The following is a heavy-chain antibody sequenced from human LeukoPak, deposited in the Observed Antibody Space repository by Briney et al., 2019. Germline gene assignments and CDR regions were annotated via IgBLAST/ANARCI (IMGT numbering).Heavy chain of an antibody. CDR3: VRDYYASGSHDY. V-gene: IGHV3-7*01. J-gene: IGHJ4*02. D-gene: IGHD3-10*01. CDR1: GFTLSSLW. Sequence: GGSLRLSCAASGFTLSSLWMSWVRQAPGKGLEWVAHIKQDGSEKYYVDSVKGRFTVSRDNAKNSLYLQMDSLRAEDTAVYYCVRDYYASGSHDYWGQGTLVTVSS. CDR2: IKQDGSEK.